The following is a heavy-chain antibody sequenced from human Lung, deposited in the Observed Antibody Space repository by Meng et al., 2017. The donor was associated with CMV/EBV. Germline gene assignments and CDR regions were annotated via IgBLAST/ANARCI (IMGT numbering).Heavy chain of an antibody. CDR2: IRDKAATYST. J-gene: IGHJ4*02. D-gene: IGHD2-15*01. CDR3: VKDALGAGDF. Sequence: SCAASGFSVSDNYMDWFRQAPGKGLECVGRIRDKAATYSTEYAASVRGRFTISRDDSKNSLYLQMNSLKIEDTAVDYCVKDALGAGDFWGQGTPVTVSS. V-gene: IGHV3-72*01. CDR1: GFSVSDNY.